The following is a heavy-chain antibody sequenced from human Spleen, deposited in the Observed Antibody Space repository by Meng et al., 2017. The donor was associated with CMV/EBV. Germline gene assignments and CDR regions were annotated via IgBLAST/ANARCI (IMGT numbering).Heavy chain of an antibody. CDR2: ISGYNGDT. Sequence: ASVKVSCKASGYAFTTYGITWLRQAPGQRLECMGWISGYNGDTDYAQKLQGRFTMTRDTSTRTAYMELRSLRSDDTAVYYCARSVEMTTIYDNWGQGTLVTVSS. D-gene: IGHD5-24*01. V-gene: IGHV1-18*01. CDR3: ARSVEMTTIYDN. J-gene: IGHJ4*02. CDR1: GYAFTTYG.